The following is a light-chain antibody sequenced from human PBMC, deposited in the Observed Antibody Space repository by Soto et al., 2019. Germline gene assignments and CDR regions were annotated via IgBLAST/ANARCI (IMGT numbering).Light chain of an antibody. CDR2: GAT. J-gene: IGKJ2*01. CDR1: QSLPSNY. V-gene: IGKV3-20*01. CDR3: QQYGSSVFT. Sequence: EIVLTQSPGTLSLSPGERATVSCSASQSLPSNYVAWYQQKPGQAPRLLIYGATSRATGIPDRFRGSGSGTDFTLTISRLETEDFAVYYCQQYGSSVFTFGQGTKLEIK.